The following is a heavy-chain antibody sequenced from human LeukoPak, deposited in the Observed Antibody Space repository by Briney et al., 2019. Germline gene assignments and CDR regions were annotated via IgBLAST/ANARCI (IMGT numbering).Heavy chain of an antibody. CDR1: GFTFSRFS. J-gene: IGHJ4*02. D-gene: IGHD2-21*01. V-gene: IGHV3-21*06. CDR3: ARDGGDCIIDNCYPEGYFDV. Sequence: PGGSLRLSCEASGFTFSRFSMNWVRQAPGKGLEWVSSISGGRSYIHYADSVRGRFTIPRDNAENSLYLEMNSLRAEDTAVYYCARDGGDCIIDNCYPEGYFDVWGQGTLVTVSS. CDR2: ISGGRSYI.